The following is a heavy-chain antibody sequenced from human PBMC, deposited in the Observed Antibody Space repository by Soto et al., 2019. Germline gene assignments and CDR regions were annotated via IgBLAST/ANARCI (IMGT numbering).Heavy chain of an antibody. CDR2: ISPSTSHK. J-gene: IGHJ6*02. CDR3: SGCSGGACHQNYGMDV. CDR1: GFTFSTCT. V-gene: IGHV3-21*01. D-gene: IGHD2-15*01. Sequence: EVHLVESGGGLVKPGGSLRLSCAVSGFTFSTCTMNWVRQAPGKGLEWVSSISPSTSHKYYADSVKGRFTISRDNAKNSLFLQMNSLRAEDTAVYYCSGCSGGACHQNYGMDVWGQGTTVTVSS.